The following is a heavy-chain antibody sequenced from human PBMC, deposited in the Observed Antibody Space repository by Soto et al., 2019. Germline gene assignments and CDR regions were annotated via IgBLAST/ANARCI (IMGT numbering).Heavy chain of an antibody. CDR1: GFTFSDYY. CDR3: VRVRKYYNYYGMDV. CDR2: ISSSGTTI. Sequence: VQLVESGGGLVKPGGSLRLTCIVSGFTFSDYYMSWVRQAPGKGLEWVSYISSSGTTIYYADSVKGRFTISRDNAKNSLYLQINSLRAEDTAVYYCVRVRKYYNYYGMDVWGQGTTITVSS. D-gene: IGHD3-10*01. V-gene: IGHV3-11*01. J-gene: IGHJ6*02.